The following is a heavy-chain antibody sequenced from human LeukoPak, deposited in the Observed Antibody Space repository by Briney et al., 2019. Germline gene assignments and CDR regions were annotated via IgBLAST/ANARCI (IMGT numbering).Heavy chain of an antibody. V-gene: IGHV4-59*01. J-gene: IGHJ3*02. CDR2: MYYRGSA. CDR3: PITLTSGWLHEVFDI. CDR1: GGSISSYV. Sequence: SETLSLTCTASGGSISSYVCNWIRQSPGKGLEWIAHMYYRGSANYNLSLTSRVTTSVDSSKNQLSLKLTSLTVADAAVYNYPITLTSGWLHEVFDICGEGTLVTVSS. D-gene: IGHD6-19*01.